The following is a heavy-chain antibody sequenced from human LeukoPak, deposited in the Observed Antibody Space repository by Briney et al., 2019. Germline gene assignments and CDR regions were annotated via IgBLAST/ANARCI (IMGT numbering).Heavy chain of an antibody. D-gene: IGHD3-16*01. V-gene: IGHV1-2*02. CDR3: ARVPMITFGGLVISSNYFDY. Sequence: ASVKVSCKTSGYTFTDYYMHWVRQAPGQGLEWMGWINPNSGGTNYAQKSQGRVTMTRDTSVSTAYLELSRLRSDDTAVYYCARVPMITFGGLVISSNYFDYWGQGTLVTVSS. CDR1: GYTFTDYY. CDR2: INPNSGGT. J-gene: IGHJ4*02.